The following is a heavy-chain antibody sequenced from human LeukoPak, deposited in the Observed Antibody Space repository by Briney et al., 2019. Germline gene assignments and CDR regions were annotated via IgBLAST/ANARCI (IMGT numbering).Heavy chain of an antibody. Sequence: GGSLRLSCAASGFTFSSYAMSWVRQAPGKGLEWVSAISGSAGSTYYADSVKGRFTISRDNSKNTLYLQMNSLTDDDTAVYYCAKKWGVGTTTLDYFDYWGQGTLVTVSS. CDR3: AKKWGVGTTTLDYFDY. CDR2: ISGSAGST. V-gene: IGHV3-23*01. CDR1: GFTFSSYA. D-gene: IGHD1-26*01. J-gene: IGHJ4*02.